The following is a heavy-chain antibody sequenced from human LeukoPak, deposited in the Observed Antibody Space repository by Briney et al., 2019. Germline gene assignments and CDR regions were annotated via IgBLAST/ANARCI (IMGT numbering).Heavy chain of an antibody. CDR3: ARVQESQIDYCFDY. Sequence: ASVKVSCKASGYTFTSYDINWVRQATGQGLEWMGWMNPNSGNTGYAQKFQGRVTVTRNTSISTAYMELSSLRSEDTAVYYCARVQESQIDYCFDYWGQGTLVTVSS. V-gene: IGHV1-8*01. CDR2: MNPNSGNT. D-gene: IGHD3-9*01. CDR1: GYTFTSYD. J-gene: IGHJ4*02.